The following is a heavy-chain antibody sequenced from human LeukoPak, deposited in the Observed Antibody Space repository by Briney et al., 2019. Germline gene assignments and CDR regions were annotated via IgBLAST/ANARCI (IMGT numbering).Heavy chain of an antibody. CDR1: GYTFTSYD. V-gene: IGHV1-8*03. Sequence: ASVKVSCKASGYTFTSYDINWVRQATGQGLEWMGWMNPNSGNTAYAQKFQGRVTITRNTSISTAYMELSSLRSEDTAIYYCASIAARRDLRPPVPWGQGTLVTVSS. J-gene: IGHJ5*02. CDR3: ASIAARRDLRPPVP. D-gene: IGHD6-6*01. CDR2: MNPNSGNT.